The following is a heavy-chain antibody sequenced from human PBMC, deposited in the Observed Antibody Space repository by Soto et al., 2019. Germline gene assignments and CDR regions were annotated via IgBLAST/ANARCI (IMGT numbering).Heavy chain of an antibody. CDR3: AKKKERSGPHYFDS. CDR2: MNPYNGNA. Sequence: ASVKVSCKASGYTFISYDINWVRQAPGQGLEWMGWMNPYNGNAGYAQKFQGRVTMTRNTSISTAYMELTSLKSNDTAVYFCAKKKERSGPHYFDSWGQGTLVTVSS. D-gene: IGHD1-1*01. CDR1: GYTFISYD. J-gene: IGHJ4*02. V-gene: IGHV1-8*01.